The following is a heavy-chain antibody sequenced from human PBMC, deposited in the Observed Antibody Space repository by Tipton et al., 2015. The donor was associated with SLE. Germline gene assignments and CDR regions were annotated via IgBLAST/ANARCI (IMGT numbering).Heavy chain of an antibody. CDR1: GGSISSRSYY. J-gene: IGHJ4*02. CDR3: ARHFRDSGWYYFDN. Sequence: TLSLTCTVSGGSISSRSYYWGWIRQPPGKGLEWVGSISYSGSTYYNPSLMSRVAISVDTSKNQFPLKLSSVTAADTAVYYCARHFRDSGWYYFDNWGQGTLVTVSS. CDR2: ISYSGST. D-gene: IGHD6-19*01. V-gene: IGHV4-39*01.